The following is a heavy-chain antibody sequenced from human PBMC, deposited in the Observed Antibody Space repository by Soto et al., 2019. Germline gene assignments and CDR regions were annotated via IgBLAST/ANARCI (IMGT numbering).Heavy chain of an antibody. CDR1: ARSISSRSYY. CDR3: ARIAVEFDY. Sequence: PETLSLTCTLSARSISSRSYYWGWIREPPVKGLEGFGLIFDSGSTYYSPSLKTRLPLSVARSQTTFTLKLSALTARDTAVYYCARIAVEFDYWGQGTLVTVSS. CDR2: IFDSGST. V-gene: IGHV4-39*01. J-gene: IGHJ4*02. D-gene: IGHD6-19*01.